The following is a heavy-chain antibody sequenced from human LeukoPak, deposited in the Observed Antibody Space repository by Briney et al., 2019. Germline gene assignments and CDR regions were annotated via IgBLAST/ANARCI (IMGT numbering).Heavy chain of an antibody. CDR1: GFTFSSYA. CDR3: AKDLGRYCTSTSCYGSFDY. D-gene: IGHD2-2*01. J-gene: IGHJ4*02. CDR2: ISYDGSNK. V-gene: IGHV3-30*18. Sequence: GRSLRLSCAASGFTFSSYAMHWVRQAPGKGLEWVAIISYDGSNKYYADSVKGRFTISRDNSKNTLYLQMNSLRAEDTAVYYCAKDLGRYCTSTSCYGSFDYWGQGTPVTVSS.